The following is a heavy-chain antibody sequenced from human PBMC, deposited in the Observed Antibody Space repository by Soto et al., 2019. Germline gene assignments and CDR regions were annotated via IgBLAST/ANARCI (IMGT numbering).Heavy chain of an antibody. D-gene: IGHD2-2*01. CDR2: IYHSGST. CDR3: ARERVDCSSTSCYYYYYGMDV. V-gene: IGHV4-4*02. Sequence: SETLSLTCAVSGGSISSSNWWRWVRQPPGKGLEWIGEIYHSGSTNYNPSLKSRVTISVDKSKNQFSLKLSSVTAADTAVYYCARERVDCSSTSCYYYYYGMDVWGQGTTVTVSS. CDR1: GGSISSSNW. J-gene: IGHJ6*02.